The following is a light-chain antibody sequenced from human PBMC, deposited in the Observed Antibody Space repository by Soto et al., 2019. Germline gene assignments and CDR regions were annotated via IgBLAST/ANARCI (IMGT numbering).Light chain of an antibody. CDR2: DTF. V-gene: IGKV1-5*01. J-gene: IGKJ1*01. CDR3: QQFKSGTWT. CDR1: QYISSW. Sequence: DIQMTQSPSSLSASIGDRVTITCRASQYISSWLAWYQQKPGKAPKLLMFDTFSLESGVPSRFSGSRSGTEFTLTISSLQPDDFATYFCQQFKSGTWTFGQGTKVEVK.